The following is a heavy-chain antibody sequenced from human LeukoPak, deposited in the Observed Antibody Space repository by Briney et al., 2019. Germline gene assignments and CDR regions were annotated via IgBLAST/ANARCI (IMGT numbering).Heavy chain of an antibody. D-gene: IGHD2-2*01. J-gene: IGHJ5*02. CDR2: ITASGGNT. CDR3: AKDPCSSTSCYPYNWFDP. V-gene: IGHV3-23*01. Sequence: GGSLRLSCAASGFTFSSYAMGWVRQAPGKGLEWVSAITASGGNTYYADSVKGRFTISRDNSKNTLYLQVNSLRAEDTAVYYCAKDPCSSTSCYPYNWFDPWGQGTLVTVSS. CDR1: GFTFSSYA.